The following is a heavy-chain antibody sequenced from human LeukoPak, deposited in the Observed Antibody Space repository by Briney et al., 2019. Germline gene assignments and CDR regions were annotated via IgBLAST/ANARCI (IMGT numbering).Heavy chain of an antibody. CDR3: ARENQGYYFDY. Sequence: ASVKVSCKASGGTFSSYAISWVRQAPGQGLEGMGGIIPIFGTANYAQKFQGRVTITADKSTSTAYMELSSLRSEDTAVYYCARENQGYYFDYWGQGTLVTVSS. J-gene: IGHJ4*02. CDR2: IIPIFGTA. V-gene: IGHV1-69*06. CDR1: GGTFSSYA.